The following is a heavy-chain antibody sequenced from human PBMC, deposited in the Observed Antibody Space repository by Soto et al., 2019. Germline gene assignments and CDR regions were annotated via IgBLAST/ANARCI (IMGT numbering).Heavy chain of an antibody. CDR3: ARDSSGWLDY. Sequence: SVKVSCKASGGTFSSYASSWVRQAPGQGLEWMGGIIPIFGTANYAQKFQGRVTITADKSTSTAYMELSSLRSEETAVYYCARDSSGWLDYWGQGTLVTVSS. V-gene: IGHV1-69*06. CDR1: GGTFSSYA. J-gene: IGHJ4*02. CDR2: IIPIFGTA. D-gene: IGHD6-19*01.